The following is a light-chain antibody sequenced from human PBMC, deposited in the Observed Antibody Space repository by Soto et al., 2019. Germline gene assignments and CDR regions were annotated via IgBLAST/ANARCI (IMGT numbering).Light chain of an antibody. CDR3: QQSYTPVWT. J-gene: IGKJ1*01. CDR2: AAS. Sequence: DIPMTQSPSSLSASVGDRVTITCRASQSISSHLNWYQQKPGKAPKLLIYAASSLQSGVPWRFSGSGSGTDFTLTISSLQPEDFATYYCQQSYTPVWTFGQGTKVEIK. CDR1: QSISSH. V-gene: IGKV1-39*01.